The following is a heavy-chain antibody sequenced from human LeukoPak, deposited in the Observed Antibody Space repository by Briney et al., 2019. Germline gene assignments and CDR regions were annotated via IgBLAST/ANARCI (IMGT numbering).Heavy chain of an antibody. CDR3: AREVASLDY. CDR2: IYYSGYT. V-gene: IGHV4-59*01. Sequence: PSETLSLTCTVSGGSISSYYWSWIRQPPGKGLKWIGNIYYSGYTTYSPSLRSRVTISVDTSKNQFSLKLSSVTAADTAVYYCAREVASLDYWGQGTLVTVSS. D-gene: IGHD2-21*01. CDR1: GGSISSYY. J-gene: IGHJ4*02.